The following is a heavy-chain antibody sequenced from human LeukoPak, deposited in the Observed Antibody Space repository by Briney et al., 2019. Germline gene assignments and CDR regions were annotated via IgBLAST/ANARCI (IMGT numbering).Heavy chain of an antibody. Sequence: GGSLRLSCAASGFTFSSYSMNWVRQAPGKGLEWVSSISSSSSYIYYADSVKGRFTISRDNAKNSLYLQMNSLRAEDTAVYYCARDKVEDSSSSGRYHYYYGMDVWGQGTTVTVSS. V-gene: IGHV3-21*01. CDR3: ARDKVEDSSSSGRYHYYYGMDV. CDR2: ISSSSSYI. J-gene: IGHJ6*02. D-gene: IGHD6-6*01. CDR1: GFTFSSYS.